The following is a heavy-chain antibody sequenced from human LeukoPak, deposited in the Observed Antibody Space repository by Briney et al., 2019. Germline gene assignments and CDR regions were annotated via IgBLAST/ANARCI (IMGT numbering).Heavy chain of an antibody. D-gene: IGHD3-22*01. V-gene: IGHV3-23*01. J-gene: IGHJ4*02. CDR2: ISGSGGST. Sequence: PGGSLRLSCLTSGFTLSTNAMSWVRQAPGKGLEWVSGISGSGGSTYYADSVKGRFTISRDNSRNTLYLQMNSLRAEDTAVYYCAKDLAYYDSSGYPDWGQGTLVTVSS. CDR3: AKDLAYYDSSGYPD. CDR1: GFTLSTNA.